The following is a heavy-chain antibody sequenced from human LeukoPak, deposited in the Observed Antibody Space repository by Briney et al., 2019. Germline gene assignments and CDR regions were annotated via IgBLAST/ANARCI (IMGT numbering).Heavy chain of an antibody. Sequence: PGGSLRLSCAASGFTFSSYWMSWVRQVPGKGLEWVANINQDGSAKYYVDSVKDRFTISRDNAKNSLYLQMNSLRAEDTGVYYCAREGVPGATAHHYDYWGQGSLVTVSS. J-gene: IGHJ4*02. CDR3: AREGVPGATAHHYDY. CDR2: INQDGSAK. D-gene: IGHD1-26*01. V-gene: IGHV3-7*01. CDR1: GFTFSSYW.